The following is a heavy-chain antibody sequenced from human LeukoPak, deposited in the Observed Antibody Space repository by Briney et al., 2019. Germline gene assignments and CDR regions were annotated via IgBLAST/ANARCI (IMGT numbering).Heavy chain of an antibody. CDR3: ARDRFYSNYFDY. CDR1: GGSLSSGSYY. CDR2: IYSSGST. J-gene: IGHJ4*02. V-gene: IGHV4-61*02. D-gene: IGHD4-11*01. Sequence: SETLSLTCTVSGGSLSSGSYYWSWIRQPAGKGLEWIGRIYSSGSTNYNPSLKSRVTISVDTSKNQFSLKLSSVTAADTAVYYCARDRFYSNYFDYWGQGTLVTVSS.